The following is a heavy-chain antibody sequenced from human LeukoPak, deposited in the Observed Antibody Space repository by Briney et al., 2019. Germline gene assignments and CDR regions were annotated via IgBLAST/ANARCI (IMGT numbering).Heavy chain of an antibody. CDR3: AKAPLTWMATILYFQH. J-gene: IGHJ1*01. CDR2: ISYDRSNK. Sequence: GGSLRLSCAASGFTFSSSGMHWVRQAPGEGLGRGSVISYDRSNKDYADSVKGRFTISRDNSTNTLYLQMHSLRADNTAVYYCAKAPLTWMATILYFQHWGQGTLVTVSS. D-gene: IGHD5-24*01. V-gene: IGHV3-30*18. CDR1: GFTFSSSG.